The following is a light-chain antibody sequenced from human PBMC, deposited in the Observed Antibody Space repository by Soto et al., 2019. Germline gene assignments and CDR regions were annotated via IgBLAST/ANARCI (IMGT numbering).Light chain of an antibody. J-gene: IGLJ1*01. Sequence: SPLSQPPSVSGPHGQSITISSPGPRGDIGFYNYVCGNQQLPDKAPKLLPYAVANRTSGVSARCSVSMSGSTASMTISGLQAKDEADYYCCSSAPGSSAVFGTGTKATV. CDR2: AVA. V-gene: IGLV2-14*03. CDR3: CSSAPGSSAV. CDR1: RGDIGFYNY.